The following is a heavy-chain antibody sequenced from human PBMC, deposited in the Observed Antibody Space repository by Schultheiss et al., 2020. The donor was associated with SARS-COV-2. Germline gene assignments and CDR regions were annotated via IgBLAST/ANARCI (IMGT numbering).Heavy chain of an antibody. CDR2: IYPSDSDT. CDR3: ARLIGYSVYDPFDY. CDR1: GYSFTSHW. D-gene: IGHD5/OR15-5a*01. V-gene: IGHV5-51*01. J-gene: IGHJ4*02. Sequence: GGSLRLSCKGSGYSFTSHWIAWVRQMPGKGLECMGIIYPSDSDTRYSPSFQGQVTISADKSISTAYLQWSSLKASDTAMYYCARLIGYSVYDPFDYWGQGILVTVSS.